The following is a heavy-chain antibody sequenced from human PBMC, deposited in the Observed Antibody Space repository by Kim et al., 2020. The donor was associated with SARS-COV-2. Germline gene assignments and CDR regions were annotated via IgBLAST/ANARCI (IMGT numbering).Heavy chain of an antibody. CDR3: ARGPHGSGSYIYWYFDL. J-gene: IGHJ2*01. Sequence: GGSLRLSCAASGFTFSSYWMSWVRQAPGKGLEWVANIKQDGSEKYYVDSVKGRFTISRDNAKNSLYLQMNSLRAEDTAVYYCARGPHGSGSYIYWYFDLWGRGTLVTVSS. V-gene: IGHV3-7*03. D-gene: IGHD3-10*01. CDR1: GFTFSSYW. CDR2: IKQDGSEK.